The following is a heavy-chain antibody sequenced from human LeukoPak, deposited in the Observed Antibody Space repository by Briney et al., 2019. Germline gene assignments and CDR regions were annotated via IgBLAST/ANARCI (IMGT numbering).Heavy chain of an antibody. V-gene: IGHV1-18*01. D-gene: IGHD3-22*01. CDR3: ARDYYDNTGYLPFDY. CDR2: ISAYNGHT. CDR1: GYTFTSYA. J-gene: IGHJ4*02. Sequence: ASVKVSCKASGYTFTSYAMNWVRQAPGQGLEWMGWISAYNGHTNYAQKLQDRVTMTTDTSTSTAYMELRSLRSDDTAVYYCARDYYDNTGYLPFDYWGQGTLVTVSS.